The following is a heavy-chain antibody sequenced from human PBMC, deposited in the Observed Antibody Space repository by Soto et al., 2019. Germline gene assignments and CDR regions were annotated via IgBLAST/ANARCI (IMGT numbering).Heavy chain of an antibody. CDR3: AGRCDGTNCLAHFDY. CDR2: IIPIFGTP. Sequence: SVKVSCKASGGSFNNYVINWVRQAPGQGLEWMAGIIPIFGTPNYAQKFQGRVTITADKSTSTAYMELNSLRSEDTAVYYCAGRCDGTNCLAHFDYWGQGTLVTVSS. D-gene: IGHD2-2*01. J-gene: IGHJ4*02. CDR1: GGSFNNYV. V-gene: IGHV1-69*06.